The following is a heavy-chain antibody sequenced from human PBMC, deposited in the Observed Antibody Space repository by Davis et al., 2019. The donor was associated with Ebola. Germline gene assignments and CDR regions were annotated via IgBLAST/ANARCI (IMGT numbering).Heavy chain of an antibody. V-gene: IGHV3-11*01. Sequence: GGSLRLSCAASGFTFSDYYMSWIRQAPGKGLEWVSYISSSGSTIYYADSVKGRFTIPRDNAKNSLYLQMNSLRAEDTAVYYCAKSGLSFGVVKYHYGMDVWGKGTTVTVSS. J-gene: IGHJ6*04. CDR1: GFTFSDYY. D-gene: IGHD3-3*01. CDR3: AKSGLSFGVVKYHYGMDV. CDR2: ISSSGSTI.